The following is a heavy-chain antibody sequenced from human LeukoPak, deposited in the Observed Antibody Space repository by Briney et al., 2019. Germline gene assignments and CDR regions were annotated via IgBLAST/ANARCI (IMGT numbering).Heavy chain of an antibody. J-gene: IGHJ4*02. Sequence: ASVKVSFKASGYTFTRYYMHWVRQAPGQGLEWMGWINPNTADTKYAQNFQGRVTMTRDTSISTAYMELSRLTSDDTAVCYCTRGGYSYAVDYWGQGTLVTVSS. V-gene: IGHV1-2*02. CDR3: TRGGYSYAVDY. CDR1: GYTFTRYY. D-gene: IGHD5-18*01. CDR2: INPNTADT.